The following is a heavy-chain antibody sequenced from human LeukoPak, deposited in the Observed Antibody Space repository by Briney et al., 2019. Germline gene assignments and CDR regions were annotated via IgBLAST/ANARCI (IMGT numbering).Heavy chain of an antibody. V-gene: IGHV3-23*01. J-gene: IGHJ4*02. CDR1: GFTFSSYA. CDR2: ISGSGGST. Sequence: GGSLRLSCAASGFTFSSYAMSWVRQAPGKGLEWVSAISGSGGSTYYADSVKGRFTIPRDNSKNTLYLQMNSLRAEDTAVYYCANNRLVVFITYYFDYWGQATLVTVSS. D-gene: IGHD3-22*01. CDR3: ANNRLVVFITYYFDY.